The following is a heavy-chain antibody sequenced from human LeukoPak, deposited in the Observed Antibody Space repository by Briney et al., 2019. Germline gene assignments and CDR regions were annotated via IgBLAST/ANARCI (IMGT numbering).Heavy chain of an antibody. CDR1: GYTFTSYD. CDR2: MNPNSGNT. CDR3: AGGRRGYSYGFPYYYYGMDV. D-gene: IGHD5-18*01. V-gene: IGHV1-8*01. Sequence: ASVKVSCKASGYTFTSYDINWVRQATGQGLEWMGWMNPNSGNTGYAQKFQGRVTMTRNTSISTAYMELSSLRSEDAAVYYCAGGRRGYSYGFPYYYYGMDVWGQGTTVTVSS. J-gene: IGHJ6*02.